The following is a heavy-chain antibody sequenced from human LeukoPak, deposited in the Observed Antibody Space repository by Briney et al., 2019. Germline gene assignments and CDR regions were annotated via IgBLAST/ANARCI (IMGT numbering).Heavy chain of an antibody. J-gene: IGHJ5*02. CDR1: GGSFSGYY. Sequence: SETLSLTCAVYGGSFSGYYWSWIRQPPGKGLEWIGEINHSGSTNYNPSLKSRVTISVDTSKNQFSLKLSSVTAADTAVYYCARSTQSSSFGRWFDPWGQGTLVTVSS. D-gene: IGHD6-13*01. CDR2: INHSGST. CDR3: ARSTQSSSFGRWFDP. V-gene: IGHV4-34*01.